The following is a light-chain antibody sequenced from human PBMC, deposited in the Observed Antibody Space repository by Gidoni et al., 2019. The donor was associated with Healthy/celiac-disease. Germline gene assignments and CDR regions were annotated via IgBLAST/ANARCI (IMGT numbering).Light chain of an antibody. J-gene: IGKJ1*01. CDR3: QQFNSFTWT. V-gene: IGKV1-13*02. CDR2: DAS. CDR1: QGISSA. Sequence: AIQLTQSPSSLSASVGDRVTITCRASQGISSALAWYQQKPGKAPKLLIYDASSLESGVPSRFSGSGSGTDFTLTISSLQPEDFATYYCQQFNSFTWTFXQXTKVXIK.